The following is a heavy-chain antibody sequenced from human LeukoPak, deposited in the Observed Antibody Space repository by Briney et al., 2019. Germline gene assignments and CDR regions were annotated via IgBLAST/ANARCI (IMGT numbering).Heavy chain of an antibody. CDR2: IKSKTDGGTT. CDR1: GFTFRNYA. CDR3: TTSRTLKDIVATILFDY. D-gene: IGHD5-12*01. J-gene: IGHJ4*02. V-gene: IGHV3-15*01. Sequence: GGSLRLSCAASGFTFRNYAMSWVRQAPGKGLEWVGRIKSKTDGGTTDYAAPVKGRFTISRDDSKNTLYLQMNSLKTEDTAVYYCTTSRTLKDIVATILFDYWGQGTLVTVSS.